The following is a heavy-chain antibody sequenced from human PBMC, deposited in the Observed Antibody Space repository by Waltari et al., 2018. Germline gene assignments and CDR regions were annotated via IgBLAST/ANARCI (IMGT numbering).Heavy chain of an antibody. J-gene: IGHJ4*02. D-gene: IGHD5-18*01. CDR3: ARDLRGQYSYGYGSDY. Sequence: QVQLQESGPGLVKPSETLSLTCTVSGYSISSVYYWGWIRQPPGKGLEWIGSIYHSGSTYYNPSLKSRVTISVDTSKNQFSLKLSSVTAADTAVYYCARDLRGQYSYGYGSDYWGQGTLVTVSS. CDR2: IYHSGST. CDR1: GYSISSVYY. V-gene: IGHV4-38-2*02.